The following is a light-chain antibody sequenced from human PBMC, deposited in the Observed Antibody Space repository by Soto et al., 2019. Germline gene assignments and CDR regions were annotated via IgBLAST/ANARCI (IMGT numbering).Light chain of an antibody. CDR1: QGISSY. CDR2: AAS. Sequence: DIQLTQSPSFLSASVGDRVTITCRASQGISSYLAWYQQDPGKAPKLLIYAASTLQSGVPSRFSGSGSGTEFTLTIISLQTEEFVTYYCQQLNSYPRTFGQGTKVEIK. J-gene: IGKJ1*01. V-gene: IGKV1-9*01. CDR3: QQLNSYPRT.